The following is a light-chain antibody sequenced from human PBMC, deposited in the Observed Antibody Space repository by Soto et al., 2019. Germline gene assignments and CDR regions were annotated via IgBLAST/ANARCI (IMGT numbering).Light chain of an antibody. Sequence: EIVLTQSPGILSLSPGARATLSCRASQTVAYTSLAWYQQRPGQAPRLLIYGTSTRATGTPDRCLGSGSGTDFTLTISRLEPEDLAVYYCQQYVTTPRPFGQGTKVE. J-gene: IGKJ1*01. CDR3: QQYVTTPRP. V-gene: IGKV3-20*01. CDR2: GTS. CDR1: QTVAYTS.